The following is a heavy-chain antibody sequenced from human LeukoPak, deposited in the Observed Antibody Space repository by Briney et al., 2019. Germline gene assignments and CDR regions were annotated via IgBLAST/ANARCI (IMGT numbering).Heavy chain of an antibody. V-gene: IGHV4-4*07. CDR1: GGSISSYY. D-gene: IGHD6-19*01. J-gene: IGHJ4*02. CDR3: ARLQTHFRGYSSGCCPYYFDY. Sequence: SETLSLTCTVSGGSISSYYWSWIRQPAGKGLEWIGRTYTSGSTNYNPSLKSRVTMSVDTSKNQFSLKLSSVTAADTAVYYCARLQTHFRGYSSGCCPYYFDYWGQGTLVTVSS. CDR2: TYTSGST.